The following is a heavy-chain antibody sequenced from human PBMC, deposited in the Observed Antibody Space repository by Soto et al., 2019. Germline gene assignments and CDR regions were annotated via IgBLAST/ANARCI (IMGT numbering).Heavy chain of an antibody. J-gene: IGHJ5*01. CDR3: ARGGYRRPNWFDS. V-gene: IGHV1-69*06. D-gene: IGHD3-16*02. CDR1: GGTFSSYA. Sequence: ASVKVSCKASGGTFSSYAISWVRQAPGQGLEWMGGIIPIFGTANYAQKFQGRVTITADKSTSTAYMELSSVRSEGTAVYYCARGGYRRPNWFDSWGQGTMLTVSS. CDR2: IIPIFGTA.